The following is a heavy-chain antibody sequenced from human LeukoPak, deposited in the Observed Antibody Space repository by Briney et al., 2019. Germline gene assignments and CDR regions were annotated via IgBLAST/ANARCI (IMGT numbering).Heavy chain of an antibody. V-gene: IGHV3-21*01. J-gene: IGHJ2*01. D-gene: IGHD6-6*01. CDR3: AKELYSSSVGRLLDL. CDR1: GFTFSSYS. CDR2: ISDESNYI. Sequence: GGSLRLSCAASGFTFSSYSMSWVRQAPGKGLEWVSSISDESNYIYYADSVEGRFTISRDNAKNSLYLQMNSLRAEDTAVYYCAKELYSSSVGRLLDLWGRGTLVTVSS.